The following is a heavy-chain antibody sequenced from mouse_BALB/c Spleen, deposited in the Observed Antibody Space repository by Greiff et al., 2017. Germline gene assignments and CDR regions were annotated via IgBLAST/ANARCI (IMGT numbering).Heavy chain of an antibody. CDR2: IDPENGDT. J-gene: IGHJ3*01. V-gene: IGHV14-4*02. CDR3: NAAVVEGFAY. D-gene: IGHD1-1*01. CDR1: GFNIKDYY. Sequence: VHVKQSGAELVRSGASVKLSCTASGFNIKDYYMHWVKQRPEQGLEWIGWIDPENGDTEYAPKFQGKATMTADTSSNTAYLQLSSLTSEDTAVYYCNAAVVEGFAYWGQGTLVTVSA.